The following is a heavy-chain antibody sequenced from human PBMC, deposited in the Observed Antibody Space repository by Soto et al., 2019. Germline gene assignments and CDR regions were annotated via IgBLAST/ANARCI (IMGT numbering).Heavy chain of an antibody. J-gene: IGHJ6*03. CDR2: ISGSGGST. D-gene: IGHD3-3*01. CDR3: AKVFQYYDFWSGYYVEV. CDR1: GFTFSSYA. V-gene: IGHV3-23*01. Sequence: GGSLRLSCAASGFTFSSYAMSWVRQAPGKGLEWVSAISGSGGSTYYADSVKGRFTISRDNSKNTLYLQMNSLRAEDTAVYYCAKVFQYYDFWSGYYVEVWGKGTTVTV.